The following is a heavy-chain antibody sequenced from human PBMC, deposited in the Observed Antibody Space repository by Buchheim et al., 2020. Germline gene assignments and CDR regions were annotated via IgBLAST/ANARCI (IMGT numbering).Heavy chain of an antibody. CDR2: IWYDGSNK. J-gene: IGHJ5*02. V-gene: IGHV3-33*01. Sequence: QVQLVESGGGVVQPGRSLRLSCAASGFTFSSYGMHWVRQAPGKGLEWVAVIWYDGSNKYYADSVKGRFTISRDNSKNTLYLQMNSLRAEDTAVYYCARDKDIVVSYNWFDPWGQGTL. CDR1: GFTFSSYG. D-gene: IGHD2-15*01. CDR3: ARDKDIVVSYNWFDP.